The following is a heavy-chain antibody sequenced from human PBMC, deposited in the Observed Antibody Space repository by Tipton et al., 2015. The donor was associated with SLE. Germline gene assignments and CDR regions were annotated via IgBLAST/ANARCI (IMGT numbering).Heavy chain of an antibody. Sequence: TLSLTCAVYGGSFSGYYWSWIRQPPGKEVEWIGDINHSGSTNCNLSLKSRVTISVDTSKNQFSLKLSSVTAADTAVYYCATDVRAVGNWFDPWGQGILVTVSS. CDR3: ATDVRAVGNWFDP. CDR1: GGSFSGYY. CDR2: INHSGST. J-gene: IGHJ5*02. D-gene: IGHD6-19*01. V-gene: IGHV4-34*01.